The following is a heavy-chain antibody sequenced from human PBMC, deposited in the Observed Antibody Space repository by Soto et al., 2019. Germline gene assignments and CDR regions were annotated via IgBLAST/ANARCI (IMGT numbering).Heavy chain of an antibody. Sequence: QVQLQESGPGLVKPSQTLSLTCTVSGGSISSGGYYWSWIRQHPGKGLEWIGYIYYSGSTYYNPSLKSRVTISVDTSKNQFSLKLSSVTAADTAVYYCAREAAAAGILWFDPWGQGTLVTVSS. CDR2: IYYSGST. CDR1: GGSISSGGYY. D-gene: IGHD6-13*01. V-gene: IGHV4-31*03. CDR3: AREAAAAGILWFDP. J-gene: IGHJ5*02.